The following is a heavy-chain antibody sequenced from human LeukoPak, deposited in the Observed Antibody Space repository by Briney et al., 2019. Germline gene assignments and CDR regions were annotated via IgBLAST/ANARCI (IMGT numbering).Heavy chain of an antibody. V-gene: IGHV3-15*01. CDR3: TTAGIPVAGPYFDY. J-gene: IGHJ4*02. D-gene: IGHD6-19*01. Sequence: PGGSLRLSCAASGFTFSNAWMSWVRQAPGKGLEWVGRIKSKTDGGTTDYAAPVKGRFTISRDDSKNTLYLQMNSLKTEDTAVYYCTTAGIPVAGPYFDYWGQGTLVTVSS. CDR1: GFTFSNAW. CDR2: IKSKTDGGTT.